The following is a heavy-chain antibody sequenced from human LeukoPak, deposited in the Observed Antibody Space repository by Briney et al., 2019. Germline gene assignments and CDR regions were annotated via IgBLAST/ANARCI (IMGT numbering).Heavy chain of an antibody. V-gene: IGHV3-7*01. Sequence: GGSLRLSCAASGFTLSNHWMTWVRQAPGKGLECVAIIKQDGSEKYYVDSVKGRFTISRDNSKSTLYLQMNSLRAEDTAVYYCAKGDYNSSPFDYWGQGTLVTVSS. CDR2: IKQDGSEK. D-gene: IGHD6-6*01. CDR1: GFTLSNHW. J-gene: IGHJ4*02. CDR3: AKGDYNSSPFDY.